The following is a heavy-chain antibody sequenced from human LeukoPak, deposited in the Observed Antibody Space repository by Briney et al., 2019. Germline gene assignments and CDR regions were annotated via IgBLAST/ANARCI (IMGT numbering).Heavy chain of an antibody. D-gene: IGHD3-22*01. CDR2: IYSGGST. CDR3: ARVAYDSSVGTYYFDY. V-gene: IGHV3-53*01. CDR1: GGSISSYY. J-gene: IGHJ4*02. Sequence: LSLTCTVSGGSISSYYWSWIRQPPGKGLEWVSVIYSGGSTYYADSVKGRFTISRDNSKNTLYLQMSSLRAEDTAVYYCARVAYDSSVGTYYFDYWGQGTLVTVSS.